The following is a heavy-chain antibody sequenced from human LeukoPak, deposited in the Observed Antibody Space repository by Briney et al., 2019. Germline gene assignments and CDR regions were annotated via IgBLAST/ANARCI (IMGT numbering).Heavy chain of an antibody. Sequence: PSETLSLTCTVSGGSISSYYWSWIRQPPGKGLEWIGYIYYSGSTNYNPSLKSRVTISVDTSKNQFSLKLSSVTAADTAVYYCARGGALSAYYDFWSGQNWFDPWGQGTLVTVSS. V-gene: IGHV4-59*01. CDR1: GGSISSYY. D-gene: IGHD3-3*01. CDR2: IYYSGST. CDR3: ARGGALSAYYDFWSGQNWFDP. J-gene: IGHJ5*02.